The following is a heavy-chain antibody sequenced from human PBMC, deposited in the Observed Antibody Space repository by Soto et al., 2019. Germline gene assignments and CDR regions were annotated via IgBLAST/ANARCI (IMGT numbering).Heavy chain of an antibody. CDR3: ATATMVRGVHPFDY. V-gene: IGHV1-69*13. CDR1: GGTFSSYA. D-gene: IGHD3-10*01. CDR2: IIPIYGTA. J-gene: IGHJ4*02. Sequence: GASVKVSCKASGGTFSSYAISWVRQAPGQGLEWMGGIIPIYGTANYAQKFQGRVTITEDASTDTAYMELSSLRSEDTAVYYCATATMVRGVHPFDYWGQGTLVTVSS.